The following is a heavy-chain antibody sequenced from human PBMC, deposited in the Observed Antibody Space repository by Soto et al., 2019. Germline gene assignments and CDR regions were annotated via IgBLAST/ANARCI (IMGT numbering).Heavy chain of an antibody. J-gene: IGHJ4*02. Sequence: EVQLLESGGGLVQPGGSLRLSCAASGFTFSSYAMSWVRQAPGKGLEWVSAISGSGGSTYYADSVKGRFTISRDNSKNTLYLQMNSLRAEDTAVYYCAKDSGDIVLVVYAKFFDYWGQGTLVTVSS. CDR2: ISGSGGST. CDR3: AKDSGDIVLVVYAKFFDY. V-gene: IGHV3-23*01. D-gene: IGHD2-8*01. CDR1: GFTFSSYA.